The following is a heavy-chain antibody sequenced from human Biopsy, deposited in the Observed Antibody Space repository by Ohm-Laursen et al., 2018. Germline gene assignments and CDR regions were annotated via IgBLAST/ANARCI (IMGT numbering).Heavy chain of an antibody. CDR2: INHSGRT. J-gene: IGHJ6*02. CDR3: VRGVDYYDPYHYYALDV. Sequence: SETLSLTCAAYGESFNGYYWSWIRQTPGPRLEWIGEINHSGRTNYNPSLKSRVTISVDTSKNQFSMKVRFVTAADTAVYYCVRGVDYYDPYHYYALDVWGQGTTVTVSS. V-gene: IGHV4-34*01. CDR1: GESFNGYY. D-gene: IGHD3-22*01.